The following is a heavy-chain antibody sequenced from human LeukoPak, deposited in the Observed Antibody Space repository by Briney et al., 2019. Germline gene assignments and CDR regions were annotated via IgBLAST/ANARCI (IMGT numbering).Heavy chain of an antibody. Sequence: PSETLSLTCTVSGGSFSSYYWSWIRQPPGKGLEWIGYIYYSGSTNYNPSLKSRVTISVDTSKNQFSLKLSSVTAADTAVYYCARDSGYDLPEAWFDPWGQGTLVTVSS. CDR2: IYYSGST. J-gene: IGHJ5*02. D-gene: IGHD5-12*01. CDR1: GGSFSSYY. CDR3: ARDSGYDLPEAWFDP. V-gene: IGHV4-59*01.